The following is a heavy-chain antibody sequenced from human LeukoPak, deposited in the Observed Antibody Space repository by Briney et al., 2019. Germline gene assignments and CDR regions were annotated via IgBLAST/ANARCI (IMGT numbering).Heavy chain of an antibody. CDR2: IKSKTDGGTT. Sequence: GGSLRLSCAASGFTFSNAWMSWVRQAAGKGLEWVGRIKSKTDGGTTDYAATVKGRFTISRDDSKNTLYLQMNSLKTEDTAVYYCTTDWVVVVPAAISWTEDYYYMDVWGKGTTVTVSS. J-gene: IGHJ6*03. CDR3: TTDWVVVVPAAISWTEDYYYMDV. V-gene: IGHV3-15*01. D-gene: IGHD2-2*01. CDR1: GFTFSNAW.